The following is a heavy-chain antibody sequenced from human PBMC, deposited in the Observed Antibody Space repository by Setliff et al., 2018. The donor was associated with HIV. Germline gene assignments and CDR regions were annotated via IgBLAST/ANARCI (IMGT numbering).Heavy chain of an antibody. D-gene: IGHD6-13*01. CDR3: ARGRGSSSSWPIDY. V-gene: IGHV4-4*09. Sequence: SETLSLTCTISGGSFGVYRWSWIRQSAGRGLEWIGYIYTSGSTNYNPSLKSRVTISVDTSKNQFSLKLSSVTAADTAVYFCARGRGSSSSWPIDYWGQGTLVTVSS. J-gene: IGHJ4*02. CDR1: GGSFGVYR. CDR2: IYTSGST.